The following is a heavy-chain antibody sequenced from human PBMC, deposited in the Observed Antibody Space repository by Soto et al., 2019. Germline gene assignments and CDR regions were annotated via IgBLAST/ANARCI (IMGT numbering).Heavy chain of an antibody. CDR1: GYTFTTYG. J-gene: IGHJ6*02. Sequence: ASVKVSCKASGYTFTTYGISWVRQAPGQGLEWMGWISVYNGNTNYPQKLQGRVTMTTDTSTSTAYMELRSLRSDDTAVYYCAQGNNYDSSGYYYCGMDVWGQGTTVTVSS. V-gene: IGHV1-18*01. D-gene: IGHD3-22*01. CDR2: ISVYNGNT. CDR3: AQGNNYDSSGYYYCGMDV.